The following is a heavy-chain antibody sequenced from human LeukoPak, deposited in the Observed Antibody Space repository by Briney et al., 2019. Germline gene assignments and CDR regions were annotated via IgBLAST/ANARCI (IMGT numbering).Heavy chain of an antibody. CDR2: VHNSGST. V-gene: IGHV4-59*01. J-gene: IGHJ5*02. Sequence: WETLSLTCTVSGGSISTYYWSWIRQPPGKGLEWIGDVHNSGSTKYSPSLKSRVTISIDTSNNQFSLRLSSVTAADTAVYYCARAPPPFDIRVGYFDPWGQGTLVTVSS. D-gene: IGHD2-21*01. CDR1: GGSISTYY. CDR3: ARAPPPFDIRVGYFDP.